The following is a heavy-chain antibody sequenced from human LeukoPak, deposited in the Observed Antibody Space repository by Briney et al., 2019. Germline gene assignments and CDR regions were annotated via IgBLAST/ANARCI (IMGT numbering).Heavy chain of an antibody. CDR2: IKQDGSEK. CDR3: ARDMFYCSSTSCYLKGFDY. CDR1: GFTFSSYW. J-gene: IGHJ4*02. Sequence: GGSLRLSCAASGFTFSSYWISWVRQAPGKGLEWVANIKQDGSEKYYVDSVKGRFTISRDNAKNSLYLQMNSLRAEDTAVYYCARDMFYCSSTSCYLKGFDYWGQGTLVTVSS. V-gene: IGHV3-7*01. D-gene: IGHD2-2*01.